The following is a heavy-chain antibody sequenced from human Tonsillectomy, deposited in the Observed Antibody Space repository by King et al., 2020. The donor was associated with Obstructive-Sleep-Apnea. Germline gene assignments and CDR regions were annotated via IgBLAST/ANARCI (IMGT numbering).Heavy chain of an antibody. J-gene: IGHJ4*02. D-gene: IGHD4-17*01. Sequence: QLVQSGAEVKKPGASVKVSCKASGYTFTGYYMHWVRQAPGQGLEWMGWINPDSGGTNYAQNFQGWVTMTRDTSISTAYMELSSLRSDDTAAYYCARRDGDPPFDYWGQGTLVTVSS. CDR3: ARRDGDPPFDY. V-gene: IGHV1-2*04. CDR1: GYTFTGYY. CDR2: INPDSGGT.